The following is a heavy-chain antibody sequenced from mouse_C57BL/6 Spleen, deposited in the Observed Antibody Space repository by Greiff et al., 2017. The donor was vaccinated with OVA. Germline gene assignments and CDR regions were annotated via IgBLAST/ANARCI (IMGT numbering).Heavy chain of an antibody. V-gene: IGHV3-6*01. CDR1: GYSITSGYY. CDR2: ISYDGSN. J-gene: IGHJ1*03. CDR3: ARKLFYWYFDV. Sequence: EVQLVESGPGLVKPSQSLSLTCSVTGYSITSGYYWNWIRQFPGNKLEWMGYISYDGSNNYNPSLKNRISITRDTSKNQFFLKLNSVTTEDTATYYCARKLFYWYFDVWGTGTTVTVSS.